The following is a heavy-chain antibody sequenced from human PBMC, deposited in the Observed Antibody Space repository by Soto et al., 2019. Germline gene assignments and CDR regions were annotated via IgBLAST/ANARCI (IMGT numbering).Heavy chain of an antibody. CDR2: IKNKADGGAA. CDR3: TTDPGDYEDF. V-gene: IGHV3-15*01. J-gene: IGHJ4*02. D-gene: IGHD4-17*01. Sequence: VQLVESGGDLVKPGGCLRLSCAASGITFTNAWMSWVRQAPGKGLEWVGRIKNKADGGAADYAAPVRGRLTISRDDSKDTLFLQMNSLETEDTAVYYCTTDPGDYEDFWGQGTLVTVSS. CDR1: GITFTNAW.